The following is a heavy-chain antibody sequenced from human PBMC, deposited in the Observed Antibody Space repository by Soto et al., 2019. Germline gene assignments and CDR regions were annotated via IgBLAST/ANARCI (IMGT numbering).Heavy chain of an antibody. V-gene: IGHV6-1*01. J-gene: IGHJ6*02. Sequence: SQTLSLTCAISGDSVSSNSAAWNWIRQSPSRGLEWLGRTYYRSKWYNDYAVSVKSRITINPDTSKNQFSLQLNSVTPEDTAVYYCARWNSSSWYPYYYGMDVWGQGTTVTSP. CDR3: ARWNSSSWYPYYYGMDV. CDR1: GDSVSSNSAA. CDR2: TYYRSKWYN. D-gene: IGHD6-13*01.